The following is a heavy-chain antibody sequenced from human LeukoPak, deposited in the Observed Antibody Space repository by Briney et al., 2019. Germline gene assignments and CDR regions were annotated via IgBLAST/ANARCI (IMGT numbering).Heavy chain of an antibody. J-gene: IGHJ6*03. CDR2: FDPEDGET. Sequence: ASVKVSCKVSGYTLTELSMHWVRQAPGKGLEWMGGFDPEDGETIYAQKLQGRVTMTTDTSTSTAYMELRSLRSDDTAVYYCAREEYHGGYYYYYYMDVWGKGTTVTVSS. D-gene: IGHD2/OR15-2a*01. CDR3: AREEYHGGYYYYYYMDV. V-gene: IGHV1-24*01. CDR1: GYTLTELS.